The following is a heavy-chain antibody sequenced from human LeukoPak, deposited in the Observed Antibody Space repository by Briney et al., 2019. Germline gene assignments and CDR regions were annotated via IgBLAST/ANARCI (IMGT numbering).Heavy chain of an antibody. D-gene: IGHD7-27*01. J-gene: IGHJ3*02. V-gene: IGHV3-48*02. CDR1: GFTFSSYS. CDR2: ISSSSSTI. CDR3: ARVTWGSGPVDAFDI. Sequence: QPGGSLRLSCAAPGFTFSSYSMNWVRQAPGKGLEWVSYISSSSSTIYYVDSVKGRFTISRDNAKNSLYLQMNSLRDEDTAVYYCARVTWGSGPVDAFDIWGQGTMVTVSS.